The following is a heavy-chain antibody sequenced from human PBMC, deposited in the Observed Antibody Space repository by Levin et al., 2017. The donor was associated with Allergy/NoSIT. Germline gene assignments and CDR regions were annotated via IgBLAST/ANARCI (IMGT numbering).Heavy chain of an antibody. CDR2: INRDGGVR. J-gene: IGHJ4*02. V-gene: IGHV3-7*01. Sequence: GESLKISCAASGFSMKNFWMTWVRQTPGKGLEWVGNINRDGGVRQYADSVKGRFIISKDDADNSLHLQMNSLRVEDTAVYYCARDPLGFDCWGRGTLVTVSS. D-gene: IGHD7-27*01. CDR1: GFSMKNFW. CDR3: ARDPLGFDC.